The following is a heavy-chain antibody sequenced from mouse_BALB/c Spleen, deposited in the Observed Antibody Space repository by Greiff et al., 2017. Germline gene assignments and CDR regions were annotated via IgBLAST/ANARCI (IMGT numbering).Heavy chain of an antibody. J-gene: IGHJ1*01. CDR3: ARYGTTVEYFDV. V-gene: IGHV3-8*02. CDR1: GDSITSGY. D-gene: IGHD1-1*01. Sequence: EVQLQQSGPSLVKPSQTLSLTCSVTGDSITSGYWNWIRKFPGNKLEYMGYISYSGSTYYNPSLKSRISITRDTSKNQYYLQLNSVTTEDTATYYCARYGTTVEYFDVWGAGTAVSVSS. CDR2: ISYSGST.